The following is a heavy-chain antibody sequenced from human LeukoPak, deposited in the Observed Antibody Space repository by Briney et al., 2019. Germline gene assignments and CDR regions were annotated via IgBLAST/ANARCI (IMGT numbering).Heavy chain of an antibody. D-gene: IGHD3-22*01. CDR3: ARGSPNYYYDSSGYYRRAFDY. J-gene: IGHJ4*02. CDR1: GGSISSYY. V-gene: IGHV4-34*01. Sequence: SETLSLTCTVSGGSISSYYWSWIRQPPGKGLEWIGEINHSGSTNYNPSLKSRVTISVDTSKNQFSLKLSSVTAADTAVYYCARGSPNYYYDSSGYYRRAFDYWGQGTLVTVSS. CDR2: INHSGST.